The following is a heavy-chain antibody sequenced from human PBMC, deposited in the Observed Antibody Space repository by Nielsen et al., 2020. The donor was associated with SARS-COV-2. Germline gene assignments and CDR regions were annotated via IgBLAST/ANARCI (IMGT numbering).Heavy chain of an antibody. Sequence: SETLSLTCTVSGGSISSGGYYWSWIRQHPGKGLEWIGYIYYSGSTYYNPSLKSRVTISVDTSKNQFSLKLSSVTAADTAVYYCARDTAYSSSGIDYWGQGTLVTVSS. CDR2: IYYSGST. J-gene: IGHJ4*02. CDR3: ARDTAYSSSGIDY. D-gene: IGHD6-6*01. CDR1: GGSISSGGYY. V-gene: IGHV4-31*03.